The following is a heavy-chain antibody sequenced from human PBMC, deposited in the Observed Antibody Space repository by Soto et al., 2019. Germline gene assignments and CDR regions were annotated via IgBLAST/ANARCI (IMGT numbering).Heavy chain of an antibody. Sequence: WASVKVSCKASGGTFSSYAISWVRQAPGQGLEWMGGIIPIFGTANYAQKFQGRVTITADESTSTAYMELSSLRSEDTAVYYCARSYYGSGTQSYYYYGMDVWGQGTTVTVSS. CDR1: GGTFSSYA. V-gene: IGHV1-69*13. D-gene: IGHD3-10*01. CDR3: ARSYYGSGTQSYYYYGMDV. J-gene: IGHJ6*02. CDR2: IIPIFGTA.